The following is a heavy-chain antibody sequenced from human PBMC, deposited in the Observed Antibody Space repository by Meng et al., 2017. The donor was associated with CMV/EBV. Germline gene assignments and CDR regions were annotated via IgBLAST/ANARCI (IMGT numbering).Heavy chain of an antibody. CDR1: GFTFDDYG. V-gene: IGHV3-20*03. CDR3: ARFYYDSSGPLVDY. Sequence: SGFTFDDYGMSWVRQAPGKGLEWVSGINWNGGSTGYADSVKGRFTISRDNAKNSLYLQMNSLRAEDTALYYCARFYYDSSGPLVDYWGQGTLVTVSS. J-gene: IGHJ4*02. D-gene: IGHD3-22*01. CDR2: INWNGGST.